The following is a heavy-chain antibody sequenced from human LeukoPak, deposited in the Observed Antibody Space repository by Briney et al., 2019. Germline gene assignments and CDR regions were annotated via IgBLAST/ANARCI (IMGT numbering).Heavy chain of an antibody. CDR3: ARQRSGIVATQSNNYYIYSMDV. CDR2: IYTSGST. J-gene: IGHJ6*03. D-gene: IGHD5-12*01. CDR1: GGSISSYY. Sequence: SETLSLTCTVSGGSISSYYWSWIRQPPGKGLEWIGYIYTSGSTNYNPSLKSRVTISVDTSKNQFSLKLSSVTAADTAVYYCARQRSGIVATQSNNYYIYSMDVWGKGTTVTVSS. V-gene: IGHV4-4*09.